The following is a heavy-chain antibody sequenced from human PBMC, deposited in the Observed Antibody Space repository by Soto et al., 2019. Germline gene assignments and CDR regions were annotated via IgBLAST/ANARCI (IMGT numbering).Heavy chain of an antibody. Sequence: GGSLRLSCAASGFTFSSYWMSWVRQAPGKGLEWVANIKQDGSEKYYVDSVKGRFTISRDNAKNSLYLQMNSLRAEDTAVYYCASDLLGIARAYWGQGTLVTVSS. D-gene: IGHD6-13*01. CDR1: GFTFSSYW. V-gene: IGHV3-7*01. J-gene: IGHJ4*02. CDR3: ASDLLGIARAY. CDR2: IKQDGSEK.